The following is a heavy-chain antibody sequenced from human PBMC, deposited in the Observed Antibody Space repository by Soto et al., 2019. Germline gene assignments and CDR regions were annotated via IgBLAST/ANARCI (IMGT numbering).Heavy chain of an antibody. D-gene: IGHD2-2*01. CDR2: ISSSSSYI. V-gene: IGHV3-21*01. Sequence: EVQLVESGGGLVKPGGSLRLSCAASGFTFSSYSMNWVRQAPGKGLEWVSSISSSSSYIYYADSVKGRFTISRDNAKNSLYLEMNSLRAEDTAVYYWARDRLKRFCSSTSCHPNWFDPWGQGHLVNVSS. CDR3: ARDRLKRFCSSTSCHPNWFDP. J-gene: IGHJ5*02. CDR1: GFTFSSYS.